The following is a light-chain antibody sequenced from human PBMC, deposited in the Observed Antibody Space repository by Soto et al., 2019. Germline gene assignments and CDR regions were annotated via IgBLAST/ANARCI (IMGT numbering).Light chain of an antibody. J-gene: IGLJ1*01. Sequence: QSALTQPASVSGSPGQSITISCTGTSSDVGGYSYVSWYQQHPGKAPKLMIYDVTNRPSGVSNRFSGSKSGNTASLTISGLQADDEADYYCSSYTSSSTLYVVGTGTKLTVL. CDR2: DVT. CDR3: SSYTSSSTLYV. V-gene: IGLV2-14*01. CDR1: SSDVGGYSY.